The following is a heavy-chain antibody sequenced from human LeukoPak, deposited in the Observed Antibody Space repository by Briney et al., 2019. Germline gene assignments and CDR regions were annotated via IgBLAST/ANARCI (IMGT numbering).Heavy chain of an antibody. CDR3: ARDGHRSGYYYCDS. D-gene: IGHD3-22*01. CDR2: INPNNGGT. V-gene: IGHV1-2*06. Sequence: ASVKVSCKASGYTFTDYYIHWVRQAPGQGLEWMGRINPNNGGTNYAQKFQGRVTSTRDTSIGTAYMELGRLRSDDTAVYYCARDGHRSGYYYCDSWGQGTLVTVSS. CDR1: GYTFTDYY. J-gene: IGHJ4*02.